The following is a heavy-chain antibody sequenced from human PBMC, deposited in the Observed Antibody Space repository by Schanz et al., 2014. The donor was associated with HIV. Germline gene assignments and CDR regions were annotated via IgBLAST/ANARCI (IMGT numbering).Heavy chain of an antibody. V-gene: IGHV4-34*01. Sequence: QVQVQQTGAGLLKPSETLTLTCVVYGGSFSGHYWSWIRQSPGKGLEWIGEIYQSGGTDYSPSFKSRITMSLDTSKNQVSLNLRFVTAADTAVYYCARGIRRYCRSPSCNTGWFDPWGQGTLVTVSS. D-gene: IGHD2-2*02. CDR1: GGSFSGHY. CDR3: ARGIRRYCRSPSCNTGWFDP. CDR2: IYQSGGT. J-gene: IGHJ5*02.